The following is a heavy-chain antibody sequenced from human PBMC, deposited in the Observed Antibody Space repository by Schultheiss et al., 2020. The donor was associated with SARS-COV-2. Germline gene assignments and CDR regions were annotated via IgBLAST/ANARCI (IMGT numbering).Heavy chain of an antibody. CDR2: INHSGST. CDR3: ARGGKYQRMDV. Sequence: GSLRLSCTVSGGSISSSSYYWGWIRQPPGKGLEWIGEINHSGSTNYNPSLKSRVTISVDTSKNQFSLKLSSVTAADTAVYYCARGGKYQRMDVWGKGTTVTVSS. V-gene: IGHV4-39*07. CDR1: GGSISSSSYY. J-gene: IGHJ6*04. D-gene: IGHD2-2*01.